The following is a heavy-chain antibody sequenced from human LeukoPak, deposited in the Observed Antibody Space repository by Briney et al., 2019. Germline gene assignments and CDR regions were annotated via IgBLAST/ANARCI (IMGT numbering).Heavy chain of an antibody. CDR3: AKGSARLWYFDF. Sequence: GGSLRLSCAASGFTFGSYWMSWVRQAPGKGLEWVANIKEDGSDKYYVDSVKGRFTISRDNAKNSLYLQMNSLIFEDTAVYYCAKGSARLWYFDFGGRGTLVTVSS. CDR2: IKEDGSDK. J-gene: IGHJ4*02. D-gene: IGHD5-18*01. V-gene: IGHV3-7*05. CDR1: GFTFGSYW.